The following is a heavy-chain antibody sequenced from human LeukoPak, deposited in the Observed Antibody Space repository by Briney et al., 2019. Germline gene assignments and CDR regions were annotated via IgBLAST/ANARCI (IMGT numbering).Heavy chain of an antibody. Sequence: TSETLSLTCAVYGGSFSGYYWSWIRQPPGKGLEWIGEINHSGSTNYNPSLKSRVTISVDTSKNQFSLKLSSVTAADTAVYYCARAPYYDILTGYGLEDAFDIWGQGTMVTVSS. CDR2: INHSGST. CDR3: ARAPYYDILTGYGLEDAFDI. J-gene: IGHJ3*02. V-gene: IGHV4-34*01. D-gene: IGHD3-9*01. CDR1: GGSFSGYY.